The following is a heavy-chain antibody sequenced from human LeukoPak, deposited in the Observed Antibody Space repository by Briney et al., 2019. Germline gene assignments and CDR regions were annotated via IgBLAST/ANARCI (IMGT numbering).Heavy chain of an antibody. V-gene: IGHV4-59*01. CDR3: AREPAPDAFDI. Sequence: SSETLSLTCTVSGGSISSYYWSWIRQPPGKGLEWIGYIYYSGSTNYNPSLKSRVTISVDTSKNQCSLKLSSVTAADTAVYYCAREPAPDAFDIWGKGTMVTVSS. CDR2: IYYSGST. J-gene: IGHJ3*02. CDR1: GGSISSYY.